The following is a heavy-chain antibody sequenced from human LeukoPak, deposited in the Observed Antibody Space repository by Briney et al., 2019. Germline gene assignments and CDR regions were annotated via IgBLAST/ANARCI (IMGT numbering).Heavy chain of an antibody. CDR1: GASMRNSY. D-gene: IGHD6-19*01. Sequence: SETLSLTCTVSGASMRNSYWSWFRQLPGRGLEWIGYTYYSGTTNYNASLKSRVTISVDTSKNQFSLNLNFVTAADTAVYYCARGGWYQDFWGQGTLVTVSS. J-gene: IGHJ4*02. CDR3: ARGGWYQDF. V-gene: IGHV4-59*08. CDR2: TYYSGTT.